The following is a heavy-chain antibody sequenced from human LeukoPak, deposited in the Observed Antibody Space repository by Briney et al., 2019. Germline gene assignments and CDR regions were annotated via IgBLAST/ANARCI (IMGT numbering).Heavy chain of an antibody. J-gene: IGHJ4*02. CDR1: GFTFNSYS. V-gene: IGHV3-21*01. Sequence: GGSLRLSCAASGFTFNSYSMNWVRQAPGKRLEWVSSISSSSSYIYYADSVKGRFTISRDNAKNSLCLQMNSLRAEDTAAYYCARDRGGWYYFDYWGQGTLATVSS. CDR3: ARDRGGWYYFDY. CDR2: ISSSSSYI. D-gene: IGHD6-19*01.